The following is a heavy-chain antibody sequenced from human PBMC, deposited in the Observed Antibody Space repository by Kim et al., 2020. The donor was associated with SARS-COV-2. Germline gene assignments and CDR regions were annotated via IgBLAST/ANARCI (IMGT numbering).Heavy chain of an antibody. CDR3: ARDPYYYDSSPSVPSTHAFDI. CDR1: GFTFSSYW. Sequence: GGSLRLSCAASGFTFSSYWMHWVRQAPGKGLVWVSRINSDGSSTSYADSVKGRFTISRDNAKNTLYLQMNSLRAEDTAVYYCARDPYYYDSSPSVPSTHAFDIWGQGTMVTVSS. J-gene: IGHJ3*02. V-gene: IGHV3-74*01. CDR2: INSDGSST. D-gene: IGHD3-22*01.